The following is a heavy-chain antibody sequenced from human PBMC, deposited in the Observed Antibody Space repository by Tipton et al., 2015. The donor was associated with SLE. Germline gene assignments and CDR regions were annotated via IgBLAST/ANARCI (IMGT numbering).Heavy chain of an antibody. CDR3: ARSRESVNSAAFEI. CDR2: ISHTGST. V-gene: IGHV4-38-2*02. CDR1: GDSISPYY. D-gene: IGHD4-23*01. Sequence: TLSLTCKVSGDSISPYYWGWIRQPPGKGLEGIGGISHTGSTYYNPTLKIRVTISLDTSKNHFSLRLTSVTAADAAVYSCARSRESVNSAAFEIWGKGTMVTVSS. J-gene: IGHJ3*02.